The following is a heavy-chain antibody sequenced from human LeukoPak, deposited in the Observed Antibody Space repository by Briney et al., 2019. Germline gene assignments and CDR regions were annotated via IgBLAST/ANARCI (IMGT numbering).Heavy chain of an antibody. Sequence: GGSLRLSCAASVFTFSTYNMNWVRQAPGKGLEWVSSITSSSRYTFYADSVKGRFTISRDNAKNSLYLQMNSLRAEDTAVYYCAREDYDFWSGYYTGIRGSFDYWGQGTLVTVSS. CDR3: AREDYDFWSGYYTGIRGSFDY. V-gene: IGHV3-21*06. J-gene: IGHJ4*02. CDR2: ITSSSRYT. CDR1: VFTFSTYN. D-gene: IGHD3-3*01.